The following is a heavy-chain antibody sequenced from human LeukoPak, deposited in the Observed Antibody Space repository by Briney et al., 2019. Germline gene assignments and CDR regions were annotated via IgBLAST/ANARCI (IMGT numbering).Heavy chain of an antibody. CDR1: GFTFSSYA. J-gene: IGHJ5*01. Sequence: GGSLRLSCAASGFTFSSYAMHWVRQAPGKGLEWVAVISYDGSDKYYADSVKGRFTISRDNSKNTLFLQMNSLRAEDTAVYYCAKGAEGVYSKYDSWGQGTQVTVSS. CDR2: ISYDGSDK. V-gene: IGHV3-30-3*01. CDR3: AKGAEGVYSKYDS. D-gene: IGHD4-11*01.